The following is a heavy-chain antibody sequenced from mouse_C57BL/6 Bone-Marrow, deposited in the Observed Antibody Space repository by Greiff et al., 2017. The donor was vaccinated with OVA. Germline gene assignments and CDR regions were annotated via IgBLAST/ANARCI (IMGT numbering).Heavy chain of an antibody. Sequence: QVQLKQSGPGLVQPSQSLSITCTVSGFSLTSYGVHWVRQSPGKGLEWLGVIWRGGSTDYNAAFMSRLSITKDNSKSQVFFKMNSLQADDTAIYYCAKTSITTVVPYYYAMDYWGQGTSVTVSS. CDR3: AKTSITTVVPYYYAMDY. CDR2: IWRGGST. D-gene: IGHD1-1*01. V-gene: IGHV2-5*01. J-gene: IGHJ4*01. CDR1: GFSLTSYG.